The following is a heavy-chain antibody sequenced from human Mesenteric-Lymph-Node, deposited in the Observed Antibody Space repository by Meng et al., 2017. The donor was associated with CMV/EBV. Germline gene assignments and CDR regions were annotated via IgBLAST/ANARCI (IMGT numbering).Heavy chain of an antibody. CDR3: ARDKVGTYYYYGMDV. D-gene: IGHD2-21*02. CDR1: GFTFSSYA. CDR2: ISYDGSNK. V-gene: IGHV3-30*04. Sequence: GGSLRLSCAASGFTFSSYAMHWVRQAPGKGLEWVAVISYDGSNKYYADSVKGRFTISRDNSKNTLYLQMSSLRAEDTAVYYCARDKVGTYYYYGMDVWGQGTTVTVSS. J-gene: IGHJ6*02.